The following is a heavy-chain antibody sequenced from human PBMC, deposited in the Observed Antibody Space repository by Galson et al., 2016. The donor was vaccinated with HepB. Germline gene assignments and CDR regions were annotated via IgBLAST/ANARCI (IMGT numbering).Heavy chain of an antibody. CDR2: IRHDGSNK. V-gene: IGHV3-30*02. J-gene: IGHJ4*02. CDR3: ARDFDY. CDR1: GFTFSSYG. Sequence: SLRLSCAASGFTFSSYGMHWVRQAPGRGLEWVTFIRHDGSNKYYADSVKGRFTISRDNSKNTLYLQMNSLRAEDRAVYYCARDFDYWGQGTLVTVSS.